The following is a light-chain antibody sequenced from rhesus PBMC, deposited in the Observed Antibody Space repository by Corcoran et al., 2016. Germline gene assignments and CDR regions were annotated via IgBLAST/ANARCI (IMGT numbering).Light chain of an antibody. CDR2: KVS. CDR1: QSLVHTNGNTY. CDR3: MQYTHIPWT. Sequence: SQSLVHTNGNTYLSWFQQKPGQPPRLLIYKVSDRDSGAPDRFSGTGAGTDCTLKISRVEAEDVGVYYCMQYTHIPWTFGQGTKVEIK. J-gene: IGKJ1*01. V-gene: IGKV2-65*01.